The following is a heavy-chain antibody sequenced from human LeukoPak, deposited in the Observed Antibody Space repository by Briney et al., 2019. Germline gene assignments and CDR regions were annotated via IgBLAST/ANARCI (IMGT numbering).Heavy chain of an antibody. CDR2: INHSGST. D-gene: IGHD3-22*01. CDR3: ARAPYYYDSSGQLDY. CDR1: GVSISSGGYY. J-gene: IGHJ4*02. V-gene: IGHV4-30-2*01. Sequence: SQTLSLTCTVSGVSISSGGYYWSWIRQPPGKGLEWIGEINHSGSTNYNPSLKSRVTISVDTSKNQFSLKLSSVTAADTAVYYCARAPYYYDSSGQLDYWGQGALVTVSS.